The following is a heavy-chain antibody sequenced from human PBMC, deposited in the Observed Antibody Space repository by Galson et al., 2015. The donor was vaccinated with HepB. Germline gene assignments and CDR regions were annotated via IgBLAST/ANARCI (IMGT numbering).Heavy chain of an antibody. J-gene: IGHJ5*02. Sequence: CAISGDSVSSNSAAWNWIRQSPSRGLEWLGRTYYRSKWYNDYAVSVKSRITINPDTSKNQFSLQLNSVTPEDTAVYYCAREGGITIFGVVSPNWFDPWGQGTLVTVSS. CDR1: GDSVSSNSAA. D-gene: IGHD3-3*01. CDR3: AREGGITIFGVVSPNWFDP. V-gene: IGHV6-1*01. CDR2: TYYRSKWYN.